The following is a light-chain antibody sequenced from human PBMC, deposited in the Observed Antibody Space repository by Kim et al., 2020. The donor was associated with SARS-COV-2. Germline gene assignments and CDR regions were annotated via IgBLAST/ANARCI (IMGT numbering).Light chain of an antibody. V-gene: IGKV3-15*01. J-gene: IGKJ5*01. CDR3: QQYNNWPPIT. Sequence: SAGERATLTCRARQSVSSSLAWYQQKPGQAPGLLIYGASTRATGIPARFSGSGSGTEFTLTISSLQSEDFAVYYCQQYNNWPPITFGQGTRLEIK. CDR2: GAS. CDR1: QSVSSS.